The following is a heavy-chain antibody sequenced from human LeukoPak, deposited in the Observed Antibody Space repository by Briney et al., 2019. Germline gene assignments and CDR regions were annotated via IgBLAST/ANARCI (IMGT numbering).Heavy chain of an antibody. CDR3: ARAYGSGSSYHPDY. D-gene: IGHD3-10*01. Sequence: EASVKVSCKASGYTFTAYYMHWVRQAPGQGLEWMGWINPNSGGTNSSQEFQDRVTLTRDTSISTAYMELGSLRSDDTAIYYCARAYGSGSSYHPDYWGQGTLVTVSS. J-gene: IGHJ4*02. CDR1: GYTFTAYY. V-gene: IGHV1-2*02. CDR2: INPNSGGT.